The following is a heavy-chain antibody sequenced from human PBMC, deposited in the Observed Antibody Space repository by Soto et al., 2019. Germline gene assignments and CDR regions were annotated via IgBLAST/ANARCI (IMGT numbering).Heavy chain of an antibody. V-gene: IGHV1-46*01. CDR1: GYTFTSYY. CDR2: INPSGGST. Sequence: GASVKVSCKASGYTFTSYYMHWVRQAPGQGLEWMGIINPSGGSTSYAQKFQGRVTMTRDTSTSTVYMELSSLRSEDTAVYYCARDIRGRGSYPDNCYFDYWGQGTLVTVSS. CDR3: ARDIRGRGSYPDNCYFDY. J-gene: IGHJ4*02. D-gene: IGHD1-26*01.